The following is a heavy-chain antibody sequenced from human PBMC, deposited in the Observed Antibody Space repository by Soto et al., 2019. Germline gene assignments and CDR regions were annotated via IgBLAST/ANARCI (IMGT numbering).Heavy chain of an antibody. CDR3: ADGWFGDYYGMDV. Sequence: GASVKGSCKASVFTFTSSAVQLVRQARGQRLEWIGWIVVGSGNTNYAQKFQERVTITRDMSTSTAYMELSSLRSEDTAVYYCADGWFGDYYGMDVWGQGTTVTVSS. D-gene: IGHD3-10*01. CDR1: VFTFTSSA. CDR2: IVVGSGNT. J-gene: IGHJ6*02. V-gene: IGHV1-58*01.